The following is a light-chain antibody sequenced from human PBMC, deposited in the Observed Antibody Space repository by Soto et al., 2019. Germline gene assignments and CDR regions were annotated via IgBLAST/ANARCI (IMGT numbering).Light chain of an antibody. V-gene: IGKV3-11*01. CDR3: QQRSNWPGT. J-gene: IGKJ1*01. Sequence: EIVLTQSPATLSLSPGERATLSCRASPSVSSYLAWYQQKPGQAPRLLIYDASSRATGIPARFSGSGSGTDFTRTISSLEPEDSAVYYCQQRSNWPGTFGQGTKVEIK. CDR2: DAS. CDR1: PSVSSY.